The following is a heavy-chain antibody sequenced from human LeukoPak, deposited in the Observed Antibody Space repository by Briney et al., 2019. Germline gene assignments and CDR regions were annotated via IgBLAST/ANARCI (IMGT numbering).Heavy chain of an antibody. CDR1: GFTISSNS. CDR2: IYSDNT. V-gene: IGHV3-53*01. Sequence: GGSLRLSCAASGFTISSNSMSWVRQAPGKGLEWVSFIYSDNTHYSDSVKGRFTISRDNSKNTLYLQMNSLRAEDTAVYYCARRAGAYSHPYDYWGQGTLVTVSS. CDR3: ARRAGAYSHPYDY. D-gene: IGHD4/OR15-4a*01. J-gene: IGHJ4*02.